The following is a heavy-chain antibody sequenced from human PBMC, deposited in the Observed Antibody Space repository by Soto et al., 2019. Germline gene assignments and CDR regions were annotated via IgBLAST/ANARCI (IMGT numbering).Heavy chain of an antibody. CDR1: GYTFTGYY. J-gene: IGHJ6*02. Sequence: GASVKVSCKASGYTFTGYYMHWVRQAPGQGLEWMGWINPNSGGTNYAQKFQGRVTMTRDTSISTAYMELSRLRSDDTAVHYCARDTSQQLGDYYYYGMDVWGQGTTVTVSS. CDR2: INPNSGGT. V-gene: IGHV1-2*02. D-gene: IGHD6-6*01. CDR3: ARDTSQQLGDYYYYGMDV.